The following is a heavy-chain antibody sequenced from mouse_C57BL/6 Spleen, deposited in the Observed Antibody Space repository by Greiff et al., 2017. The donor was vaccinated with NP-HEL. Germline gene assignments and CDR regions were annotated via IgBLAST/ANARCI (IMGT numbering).Heavy chain of an antibody. CDR1: GYAFSSSW. V-gene: IGHV1-82*01. CDR2: IYPGDGDT. D-gene: IGHD2-4*01. J-gene: IGHJ3*01. CDR3: ARATYYDYDGFAY. Sequence: VKLMESGPELVKPGASVKISCKASGYAFSSSWMNWVKQRPGKGLEWIGRIYPGDGDTNYNGKFKGKATLTADKSSSTAYMQLSSLTSEDSAVYFCARATYYDYDGFAYWGQGTLVTVSA.